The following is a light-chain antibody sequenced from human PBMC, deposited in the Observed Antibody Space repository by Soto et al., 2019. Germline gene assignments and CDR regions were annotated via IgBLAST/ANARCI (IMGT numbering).Light chain of an antibody. Sequence: QSALTQPRSVSGSPGQSVTISCTGTSSDVGGYNLVSWYQQHPGKASKLMIYDVTKRPSGVPDRFSGSKSGNTASLTLSGLQAEDEADYYCCSYAGSYIYVFGTGTKVTVL. CDR1: SSDVGGYNL. CDR3: CSYAGSYIYV. CDR2: DVT. J-gene: IGLJ1*01. V-gene: IGLV2-11*01.